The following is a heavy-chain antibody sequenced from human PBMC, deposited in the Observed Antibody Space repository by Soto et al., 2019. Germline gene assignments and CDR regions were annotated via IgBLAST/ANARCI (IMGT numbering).Heavy chain of an antibody. Sequence: SETLSLTCTVSGGSISSGGYYWSWIRQHPGKGLEWIGYIYYSGSTYYNPSLKSRVTISVDTSKNQFSLKLSSVTAADTAVYYCARDLRDYYGSGSYRYFDYWGQGTLVTVSS. D-gene: IGHD3-10*01. V-gene: IGHV4-31*03. CDR1: GGSISSGGYY. CDR2: IYYSGST. CDR3: ARDLRDYYGSGSYRYFDY. J-gene: IGHJ4*02.